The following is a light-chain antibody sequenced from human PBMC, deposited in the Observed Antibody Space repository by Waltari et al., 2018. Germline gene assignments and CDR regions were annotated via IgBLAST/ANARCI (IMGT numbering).Light chain of an antibody. CDR1: SSAVGGSIY. V-gene: IGLV2-14*03. CDR3: SSYTSSNTLV. J-gene: IGLJ3*02. Sequence: QSALTQPALVSASPGHSITISCTGTSSAVGGSIYVYWYHHYPCKAPNIMIYNVIVRPSGVSDRFSGSKSGDTASLTISGLQAEDEADYFCSSYTSSNTLVFGGGTKLTVL. CDR2: NVI.